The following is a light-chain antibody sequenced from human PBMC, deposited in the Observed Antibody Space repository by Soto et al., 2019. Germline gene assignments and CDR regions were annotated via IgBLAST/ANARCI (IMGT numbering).Light chain of an antibody. CDR3: QQSYGTPIT. V-gene: IGKV1-5*01. J-gene: IGKJ5*01. Sequence: IQMTQSPSTLSASVGDTVTITCRASQTINNCLAWYQQKPGKAPKILISDASSLEPGVPSRFSGSGSGTDFNLTISNLQPEDFATYYCQQSYGTPITFGQGTRLEIK. CDR2: DAS. CDR1: QTINNC.